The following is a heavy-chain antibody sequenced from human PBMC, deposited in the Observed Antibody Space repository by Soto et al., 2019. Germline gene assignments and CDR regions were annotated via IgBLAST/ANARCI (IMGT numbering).Heavy chain of an antibody. CDR3: ARDSGLIPGADLDYMDV. CDR1: GLNFRNYS. D-gene: IGHD2-2*01. V-gene: IGHV3-74*01. Sequence: PGGSLRLSSAAPGLNFRNYSMSWVRQKTWKGLLWVSRISNDGRSTNYADSVKGRFTISRDNAKNTLYLQVNSLRVEDTAVYYCARDSGLIPGADLDYMDVWGKGTTVTVSS. CDR2: ISNDGRST. J-gene: IGHJ6*03.